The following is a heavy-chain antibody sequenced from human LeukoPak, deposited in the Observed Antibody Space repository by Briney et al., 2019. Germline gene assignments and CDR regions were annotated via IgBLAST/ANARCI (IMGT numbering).Heavy chain of an antibody. CDR2: FDPEDGKT. J-gene: IGHJ6*03. CDR3: ATDLVGLGYHYMDV. Sequence: ASVRVSCKVSGYTLTELSMHWVRQAPGKGLEWMGGFDPEDGKTIYAQKFQGRVTMTEDTSTDTAYMELSSLRSEDTAVYYCATDLVGLGYHYMDVWGKGTTVTVSS. V-gene: IGHV1-24*01. CDR1: GYTLTELS. D-gene: IGHD3-10*01.